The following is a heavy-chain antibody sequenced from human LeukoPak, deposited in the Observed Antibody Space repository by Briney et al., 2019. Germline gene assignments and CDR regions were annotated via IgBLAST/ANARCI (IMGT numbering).Heavy chain of an antibody. V-gene: IGHV3-30*04. J-gene: IGHJ4*02. D-gene: IGHD1-7*01. CDR2: KAFDGSDE. Sequence: PGGSLRLSRAASGFIFSSYAMHWVRQAPGKGLEWVAVKAFDGSDEYYADSVKGRFTISRDNSKNTLYLQMNSLRGEDTAVYYCAKSLRTRIYCFDYWGQGTLVTVSS. CDR1: GFIFSSYA. CDR3: AKSLRTRIYCFDY.